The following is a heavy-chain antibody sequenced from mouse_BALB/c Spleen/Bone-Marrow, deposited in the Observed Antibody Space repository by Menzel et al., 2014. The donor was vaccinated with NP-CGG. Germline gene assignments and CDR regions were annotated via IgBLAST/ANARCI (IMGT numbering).Heavy chain of an antibody. CDR2: IYPSDSYT. Sequence: QVQLQQSGAELVRPGASVKLSCKASGYTFTSYWINWVKQRPGHGLEWIGNIYPSDSYTNYNQKFKDKAALTVDKSSSTAYMQLSSPTSEDSAVYYCTRGTRYYFDYWGQGTTLTVSS. V-gene: IGHV1-69*02. J-gene: IGHJ2*01. CDR1: GYTFTSYW. D-gene: IGHD3-3*01. CDR3: TRGTRYYFDY.